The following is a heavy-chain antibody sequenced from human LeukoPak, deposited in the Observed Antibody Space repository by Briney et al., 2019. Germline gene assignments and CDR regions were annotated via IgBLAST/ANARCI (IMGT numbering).Heavy chain of an antibody. CDR1: GGSISSYY. CDR2: INHSGST. D-gene: IGHD1-1*01. Sequence: SETLSLTCTVSGGSISSYYWSWIRQPPGKGLEWIGEINHSGSTNYNPSLKSRVTISVDTSKNQFSLKLSSVTAADTAVYYCATTSTTDHDAFDIWGQGTMVTVSS. V-gene: IGHV4-34*01. CDR3: ATTSTTDHDAFDI. J-gene: IGHJ3*02.